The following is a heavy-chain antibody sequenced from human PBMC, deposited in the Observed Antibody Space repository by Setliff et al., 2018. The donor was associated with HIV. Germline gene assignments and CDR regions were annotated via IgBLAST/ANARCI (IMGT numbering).Heavy chain of an antibody. D-gene: IGHD1-26*01. J-gene: IGHJ3*02. Sequence: PGGSLRLSCAASGFTFNSYGIHWVRQAPGKGLEWVALIWYDASKKEYSDSVKGRFTISRDNSKNTLYLQMNSLRAEDTAKYYCALRQRGGLVGAGNAFDIWGQGTMVTVSS. V-gene: IGHV3-33*01. CDR2: IWYDASKK. CDR1: GFTFNSYG. CDR3: ALRQRGGLVGAGNAFDI.